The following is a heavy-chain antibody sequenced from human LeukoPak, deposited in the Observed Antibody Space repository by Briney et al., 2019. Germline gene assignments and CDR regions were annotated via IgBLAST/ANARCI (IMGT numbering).Heavy chain of an antibody. Sequence: ASVKVSCXASGGTFSSYAISWVRQAPGQGLEWMGTINPSGGSTSYAQKFQGRVTMTRDTSTSTVYMELSSLRSEDTAVYYCARAIFGVVTLFDYWGQGTLVTVSS. V-gene: IGHV1-46*03. CDR2: INPSGGST. CDR3: ARAIFGVVTLFDY. CDR1: GGTFSSYA. J-gene: IGHJ4*02. D-gene: IGHD3-3*01.